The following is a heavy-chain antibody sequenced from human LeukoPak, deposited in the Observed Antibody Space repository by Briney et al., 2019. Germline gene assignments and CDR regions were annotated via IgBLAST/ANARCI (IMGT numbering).Heavy chain of an antibody. D-gene: IGHD6-13*01. Sequence: GGSLRLSCAASEFSFSTYAMSWVRQAPGKGLEWVARIRDNGESTYYRDSVKGRFTISRDNSKNTLYLQMNSLRAEDTAMYYCAKEIAAIGSPLLDYWGQGVLVIVSS. CDR3: AKEIAAIGSPLLDY. CDR2: IRDNGEST. J-gene: IGHJ4*02. V-gene: IGHV3-23*01. CDR1: EFSFSTYA.